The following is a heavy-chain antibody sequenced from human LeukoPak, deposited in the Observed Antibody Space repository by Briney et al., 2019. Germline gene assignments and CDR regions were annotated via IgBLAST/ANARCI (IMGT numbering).Heavy chain of an antibody. Sequence: GGSLRLSSVASGFTFSSYWMTWVRQPPGSWLGWVATIKKDGPDKYYVDTVKGPFIISIDSAKISLYRQMNSLSAEDSAAYYCARGVLSGVVYFDYWGQGTLVTVSS. V-gene: IGHV3-7*01. CDR3: ARGVLSGVVYFDY. CDR2: IKKDGPDK. CDR1: GFTFSSYW. J-gene: IGHJ4*02. D-gene: IGHD2-15*01.